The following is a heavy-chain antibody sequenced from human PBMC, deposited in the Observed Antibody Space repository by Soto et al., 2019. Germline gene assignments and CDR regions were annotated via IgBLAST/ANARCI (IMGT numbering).Heavy chain of an antibody. Sequence: QVQLQESGPGLVKPSQTLSLTCTVSGCSISSGDYYWSWIRQHPGKVLEWIGYIYYSGSTYYNPSLRSRVTISVDTSKNQFSLKLSSVTAADTAVYYCARVQSSSFAFDIWGQGTMVTVSS. V-gene: IGHV4-31*03. CDR3: ARVQSSSFAFDI. J-gene: IGHJ3*02. CDR2: IYYSGST. CDR1: GCSISSGDYY. D-gene: IGHD6-6*01.